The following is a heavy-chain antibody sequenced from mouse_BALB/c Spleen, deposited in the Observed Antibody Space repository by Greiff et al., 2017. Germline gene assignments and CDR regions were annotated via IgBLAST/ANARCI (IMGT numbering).Heavy chain of an antibody. CDR1: GFSLTSYG. V-gene: IGHV2-2*02. CDR3: ARNYGNYDAMDY. D-gene: IGHD2-1*01. J-gene: IGHJ4*01. Sequence: VMLVESGPGLVQPSQSLSITCTVSGFSLTSYGVHWVRQSPGKGLEWLGVIWSGGSTDYNAAFISRLSISKDNSKSQVFFKMNSLQANDTAIYYCARNYGNYDAMDYRGQGTSVTVSS. CDR2: IWSGGST.